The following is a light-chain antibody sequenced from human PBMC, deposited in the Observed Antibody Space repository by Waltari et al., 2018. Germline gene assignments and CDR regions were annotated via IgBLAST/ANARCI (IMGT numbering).Light chain of an antibody. CDR1: SSNIGRNY. V-gene: IGLV1-47*01. CDR2: RNN. J-gene: IGLJ3*02. Sequence: QPVLTQPPSASGTPGQRVTISCSGSSSNIGRNYVYWYQQLPGTAPKLLIYRNNQRPSGVPDRFSGSKSGTSASLAISGLRSEDEADYYCAAWDDSLSVWVFGGGTKLTVL. CDR3: AAWDDSLSVWV.